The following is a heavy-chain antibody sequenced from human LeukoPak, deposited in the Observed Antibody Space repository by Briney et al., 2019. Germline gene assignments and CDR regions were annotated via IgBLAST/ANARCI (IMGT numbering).Heavy chain of an antibody. CDR1: GFTFSSNY. CDR2: IYSGGST. V-gene: IGHV3-53*01. CDR3: AKFPPYYYGSGSYTSGLFDY. Sequence: GGSLRLSCAASGFTFSSNYVSWVRQAPGKGLEWVSVIYSGGSTYYADSVKGRFTISRDNSKNTLYLQMNSLRAEDTAVYYCAKFPPYYYGSGSYTSGLFDYWGQGTLVTVSS. D-gene: IGHD3-10*01. J-gene: IGHJ4*02.